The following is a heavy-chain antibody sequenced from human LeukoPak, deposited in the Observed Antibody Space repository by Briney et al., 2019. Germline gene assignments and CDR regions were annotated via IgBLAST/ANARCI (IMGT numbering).Heavy chain of an antibody. D-gene: IGHD6-19*01. CDR1: VFTFGDYL. Sequence: GRVLRLSCTASVFTFGDYLMSWFRQARGKAREWVGFISGGTTEYAASVKGRLTISKDDSTSIAYLQMNIPTTEDTAGYYCSSGSGWLSVYWGKGTMVTVSS. CDR2: ISGGTT. CDR3: SSGSGWLSVY. V-gene: IGHV3-49*03. J-gene: IGHJ4*02.